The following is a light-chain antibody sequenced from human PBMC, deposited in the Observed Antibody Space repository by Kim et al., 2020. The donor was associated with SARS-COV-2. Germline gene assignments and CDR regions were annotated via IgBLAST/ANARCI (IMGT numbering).Light chain of an antibody. CDR1: SSNIGSNT. J-gene: IGLJ2*01. CDR3: ATWDDSLNGPV. Sequence: QSVLTQPPSASGTPGQRVTISCSGSSSNIGSNTVNWYQQLPGRAPKLLINSKTQRPSGVPDRFSGSKSGTSASLAISGLQSEDEADYYCATWDDSLNGPVFGGGTQLTVL. V-gene: IGLV1-44*01. CDR2: SKT.